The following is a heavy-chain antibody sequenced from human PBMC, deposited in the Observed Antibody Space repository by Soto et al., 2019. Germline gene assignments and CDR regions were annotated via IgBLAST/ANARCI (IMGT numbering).Heavy chain of an antibody. CDR2: IWYDGSNK. Sequence: PGGSLRLSCAASGFTFSSYGMHWVRQAPGKGLEWVAVIWYDGSNKYYADSVKGRFTISRDNSKTTLYLQMNTLRAEDTAVYYCARDAKWLPSYYFDYWGQGALVTVSS. J-gene: IGHJ4*02. CDR3: ARDAKWLPSYYFDY. D-gene: IGHD3-22*01. V-gene: IGHV3-33*01. CDR1: GFTFSSYG.